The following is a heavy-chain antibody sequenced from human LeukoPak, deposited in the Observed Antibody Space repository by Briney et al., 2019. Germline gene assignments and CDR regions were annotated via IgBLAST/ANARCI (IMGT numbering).Heavy chain of an antibody. CDR3: ARVIISSREDIVVVPAAIIYNWFDP. Sequence: SQTLSLTCTVSGGSISSGGYYWSWIRQHPGKGLEWIGYIYYSGSTYYNPSLKSRVTISVDTSKNQFSLKLSSVTAADTAVYYCARVIISSREDIVVVPAAIIYNWFDPWGQGTLVTVSS. D-gene: IGHD2-2*02. J-gene: IGHJ5*02. CDR1: GGSISSGGYY. V-gene: IGHV4-31*03. CDR2: IYYSGST.